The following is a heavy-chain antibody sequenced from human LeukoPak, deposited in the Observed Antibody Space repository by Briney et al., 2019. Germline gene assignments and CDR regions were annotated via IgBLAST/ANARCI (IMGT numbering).Heavy chain of an antibody. CDR3: ARVTIFGDEYYFDY. D-gene: IGHD3-3*01. CDR2: ISAYNGDT. J-gene: IGHJ4*02. Sequence: GASVKVSCKASGYTFTSYGISWVRQAPGQGLEWMGWISAYNGDTNYAQKLQGRVTMTTDTSTSTAYMELRSLRSDDTAVYYCARVTIFGDEYYFDYWGQGTLVTVSS. V-gene: IGHV1-18*01. CDR1: GYTFTSYG.